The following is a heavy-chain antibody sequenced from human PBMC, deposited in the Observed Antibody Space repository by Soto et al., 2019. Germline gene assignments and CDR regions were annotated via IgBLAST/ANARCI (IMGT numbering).Heavy chain of an antibody. D-gene: IGHD3-3*01. CDR1: GVTFSSYA. Sequence: PGGSLRLSCAASGVTFSSYAMSWVRQAPGKGLEWVSAISGSGGSTYYADSVKGRFTISRDNSKNTLYLQMNSLRAEDTAVYYCAKLAIIGVVNYYYMDVWGKGTTVTVSS. CDR3: AKLAIIGVVNYYYMDV. V-gene: IGHV3-23*01. CDR2: ISGSGGST. J-gene: IGHJ6*03.